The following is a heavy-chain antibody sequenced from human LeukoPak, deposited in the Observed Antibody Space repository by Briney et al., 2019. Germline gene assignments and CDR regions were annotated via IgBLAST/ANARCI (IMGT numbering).Heavy chain of an antibody. CDR1: GFTFSSYW. D-gene: IGHD6-19*01. CDR3: ASPIAVAGPYYFDY. V-gene: IGHV3-74*01. Sequence: GGSLRLSCAASGFTFSSYWTHWVRQAPGKGLVWVSRINSDGSSTNYADSVKGRFTISRDNAKNTLYLQINSLRAEDTAVYYCASPIAVAGPYYFDYWGRGTLVTVSS. CDR2: INSDGSST. J-gene: IGHJ4*02.